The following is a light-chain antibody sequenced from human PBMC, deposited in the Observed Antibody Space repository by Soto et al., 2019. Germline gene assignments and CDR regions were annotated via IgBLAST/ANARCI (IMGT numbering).Light chain of an antibody. CDR3: RQYRSYPWT. V-gene: IGKV1-5*01. CDR2: DAS. CDR1: ESISSW. Sequence: DIHMTHSPSTLSASVGDRVTITCRPSESISSWLAWYQQKPGKAPKLLIYDASSLESGVPSRFSSRGSGTEFRITVSGLQPDDFASYYCRQYRSYPWTFGEGTKV. J-gene: IGKJ1*01.